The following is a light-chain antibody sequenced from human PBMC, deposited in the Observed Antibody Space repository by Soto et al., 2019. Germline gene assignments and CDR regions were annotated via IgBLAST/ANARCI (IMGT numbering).Light chain of an antibody. J-gene: IGLJ1*01. CDR1: NLGDKD. V-gene: IGLV3-1*01. CDR3: QAWDSSTGV. Sequence: SYELTQPPSVSVSPEQTSSITCSGDNLGDKDVCWYQQKPGQSPVLVIYQNSRRPSGIPERFSGSKSGNTATLTISGTQALDEADYSCQAWDSSTGVFGTGTKVTVL. CDR2: QNS.